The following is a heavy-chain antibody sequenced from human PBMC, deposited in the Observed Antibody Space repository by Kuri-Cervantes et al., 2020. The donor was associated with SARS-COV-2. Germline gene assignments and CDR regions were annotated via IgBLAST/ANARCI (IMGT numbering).Heavy chain of an antibody. D-gene: IGHD2-21*02. CDR3: ARGDVGDQSYYFGLDA. CDR1: GFTFSSYA. J-gene: IGHJ6*01. V-gene: IGHV3-23*01. Sequence: GESLKISCAASGFTFSSYAMSWVRQAPGKGLEWVSAISGSGGSTYSADSVKGRFTISRDNSRRTLFLTMNRLTTDDTAKYYCARGDVGDQSYYFGLDAWGQGTTVTVSS. CDR2: ISGSGGST.